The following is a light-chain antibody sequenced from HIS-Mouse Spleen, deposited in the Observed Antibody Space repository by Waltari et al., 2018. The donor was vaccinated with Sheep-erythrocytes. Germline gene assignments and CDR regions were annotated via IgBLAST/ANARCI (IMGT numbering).Light chain of an antibody. CDR3: SSYAGSNNWV. V-gene: IGLV2-8*01. J-gene: IGLJ3*02. Sequence: QSALTQPPSASGSPGQSVTISCPGTSSDVGGYNHVPWYQQHPGKAPNLMIYEVSKRPSWVPDRFSGSKSGNTASLTVSGLQAEDEADYYCSSYAGSNNWVFGGGTKLTVL. CDR1: SSDVGGYNH. CDR2: EVS.